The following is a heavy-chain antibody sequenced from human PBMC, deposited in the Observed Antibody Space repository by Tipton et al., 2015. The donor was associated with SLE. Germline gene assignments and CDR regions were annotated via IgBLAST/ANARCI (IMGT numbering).Heavy chain of an antibody. CDR3: AKDLGYCTGGVCAGFDY. CDR1: GFTFDDYT. Sequence: GSLRLSCAASGFTFDDYTMHWVRQAPGKGLEWVSLISWDGGSTYYADSVKGRFTISRDNSKNSLYLQMNSLRTEDTALYYCAKDLGYCTGGVCAGFDYWGQGTLVTVSS. CDR2: ISWDGGST. J-gene: IGHJ4*02. V-gene: IGHV3-43*01. D-gene: IGHD2-8*02.